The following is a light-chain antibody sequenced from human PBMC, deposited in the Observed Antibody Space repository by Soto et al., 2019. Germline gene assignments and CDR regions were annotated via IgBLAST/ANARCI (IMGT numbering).Light chain of an antibody. CDR1: QSISNW. V-gene: IGKV1-5*01. CDR3: QQYNTYS. J-gene: IGKJ1*01. CDR2: HAS. Sequence: DIQMTESPSYLSAYVGDRRIITCRASQSISNWLAWYQQKPGKATKLLIYHASTLESGAPSRFSGSGSGTELTLTIRSLQPDDFATYYCQQYNTYSFGKGTQLDIK.